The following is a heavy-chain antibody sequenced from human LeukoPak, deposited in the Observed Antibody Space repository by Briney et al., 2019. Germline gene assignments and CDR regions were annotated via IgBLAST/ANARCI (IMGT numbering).Heavy chain of an antibody. Sequence: GGSLRLSCAASGFTFSSYGMHWVRQAPGKGLEWVAFIRYDGSNKYYADSVKGRFTISRDNSKNTLYLQMNSLRAEDTAVYYCAKDDDYGHYTPGPWFDPWGQGTLVTVSS. CDR3: AKDDDYGHYTPGPWFDP. CDR2: IRYDGSNK. V-gene: IGHV3-30*02. J-gene: IGHJ5*02. D-gene: IGHD4-17*01. CDR1: GFTFSSYG.